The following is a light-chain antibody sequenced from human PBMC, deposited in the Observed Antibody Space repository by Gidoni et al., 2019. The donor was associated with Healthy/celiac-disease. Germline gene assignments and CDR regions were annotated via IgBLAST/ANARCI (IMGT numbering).Light chain of an antibody. J-gene: IGLJ2*01. CDR1: SRDVGGYNY. CDR2: DVN. CDR3: CSYAGSYTVI. Sequence: QSALTQPRSVSGSPGQSVTISCTGTSRDVGGYNYVSWYQQHPGKAPNLMIYDVNKRPSGVPARFSASKSGNTASLTLSVLPAEDASDYYCCSYAGSYTVIFGGGTKLTVL. V-gene: IGLV2-11*01.